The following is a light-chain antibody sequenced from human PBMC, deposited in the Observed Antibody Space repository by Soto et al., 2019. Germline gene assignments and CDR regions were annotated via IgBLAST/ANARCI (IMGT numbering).Light chain of an antibody. J-gene: IGKJ4*01. V-gene: IGKV3-15*01. CDR2: VAS. CDR1: QSVNSN. Sequence: EIVMTQSPATLSVSPGERATLSCRASQSVNSNLAWYQQKPGQTPKLLIYVASTRPTGIPARFSGSGSGTEFTLTITSLQSEDFAIYYCQQYNVWPLTFGGGTKVEFK. CDR3: QQYNVWPLT.